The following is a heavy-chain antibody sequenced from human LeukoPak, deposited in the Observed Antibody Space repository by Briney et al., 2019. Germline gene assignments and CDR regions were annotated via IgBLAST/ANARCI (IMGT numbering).Heavy chain of an antibody. CDR2: IYYSGST. CDR1: GGSISSSSYY. CDR3: ARLWIGYYGSGSYFGSDP. J-gene: IGHJ5*02. D-gene: IGHD3-10*01. V-gene: IGHV4-39*07. Sequence: PSETLSLTCTVSGGSISSSSYYWGWIRQPPGKGLEWIGSIYYSGSTYYNPSLKSRVTISVDTSKNQFSLKLSSVTAADTAVYYCARLWIGYYGSGSYFGSDPWGQGTLVTVSS.